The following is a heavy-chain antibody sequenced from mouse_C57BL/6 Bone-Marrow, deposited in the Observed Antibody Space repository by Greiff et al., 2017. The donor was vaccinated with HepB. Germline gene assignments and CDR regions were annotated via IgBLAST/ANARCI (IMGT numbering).Heavy chain of an antibody. CDR1: GYAFTNYL. J-gene: IGHJ3*01. D-gene: IGHD3-2*02. V-gene: IGHV1-54*01. CDR3: ASSGYGFAY. Sequence: LQESGAELVRPGTSVKVSCKASGYAFTNYLIEWVKQRPGQGLEWIGVINPGSGGTNYNEKFKGKATLTADKSSSTAYMQLSSLTSEDSAVYFCASSGYGFAYWGQGTLVTVSA. CDR2: INPGSGGT.